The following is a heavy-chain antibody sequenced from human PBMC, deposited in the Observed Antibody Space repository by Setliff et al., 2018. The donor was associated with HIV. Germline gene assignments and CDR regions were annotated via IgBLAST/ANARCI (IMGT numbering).Heavy chain of an antibody. V-gene: IGHV1-2*02. CDR1: GYTFTGHY. CDR2: VNPNSGDA. J-gene: IGHJ6*02. CDR3: ARNFGLSPSGKYYYYYGMDI. Sequence: GASVKVSCKASGYTFTGHYLHWVRQAPGQGLEWLEWVNPNSGDAIYAQNFQGRVTMTGDTSINAAYMELRGLRSDDTAVYYCARNFGLSPSGKYYYYYGMDIWGQGTTVTVS. D-gene: IGHD3-10*01.